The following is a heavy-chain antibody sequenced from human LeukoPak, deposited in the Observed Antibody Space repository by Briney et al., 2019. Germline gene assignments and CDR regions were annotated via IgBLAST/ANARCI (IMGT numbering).Heavy chain of an antibody. CDR3: AKDLYYYYDSSGYYAFDY. D-gene: IGHD3-22*01. CDR1: GFTFSSYA. Sequence: GGSLRPSCAASGFTFSSYAMSWVRQAPGKGLEWVSAISGSGGSTYYADSVKGRFTISRDNSKNTLYLQMNSLRAEDTAVYCCAKDLYYYYDSSGYYAFDYWGQGTLVTVSS. V-gene: IGHV3-23*01. CDR2: ISGSGGST. J-gene: IGHJ4*02.